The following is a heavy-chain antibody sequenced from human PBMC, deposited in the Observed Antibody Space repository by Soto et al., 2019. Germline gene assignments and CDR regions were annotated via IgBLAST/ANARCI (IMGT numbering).Heavy chain of an antibody. Sequence: GGSLRLSCAASGFTFSSYGMHWVRQAPGKGLEWVAVISYDGSNKYYADSVKGRFTISRDNSKNTLYLQMNSLRAEDTAVYYCAKDLHCSGGSCPRQYGMDVWGQGTTVTVSS. CDR2: ISYDGSNK. V-gene: IGHV3-30*18. D-gene: IGHD2-15*01. CDR3: AKDLHCSGGSCPRQYGMDV. J-gene: IGHJ6*02. CDR1: GFTFSSYG.